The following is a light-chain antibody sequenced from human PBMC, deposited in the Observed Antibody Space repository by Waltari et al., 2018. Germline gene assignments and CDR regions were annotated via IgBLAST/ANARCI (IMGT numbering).Light chain of an antibody. CDR1: GPTYGNNY. Sequence: QPELPPHPSASGAPGRGVTVPCFETGPTYGNNYVNWYPQLPGTAPKLLIYRNNRRPSGVPDRFSGSKSGTSASLAISGLRSEDEADYYCAVWDDSLSGRVFGGGTKVTVL. CDR2: RNN. CDR3: AVWDDSLSGRV. V-gene: IGLV1-47*01. J-gene: IGLJ3*02.